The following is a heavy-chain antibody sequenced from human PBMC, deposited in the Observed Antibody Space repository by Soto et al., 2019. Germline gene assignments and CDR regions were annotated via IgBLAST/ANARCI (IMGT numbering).Heavy chain of an antibody. CDR3: ARGYRGGNHCIELQQPNGMDL. Sequence: SLRLSCAAPGFTFSSYGMHWVRQAPGKGLEWVAVIWYDGSNKYYADSVKGRFTISRDNSKNTLYLQMNSLRAEDTAVYYCARGYRGGNHCIELQQPNGMDLWGPGTTVTVSS. D-gene: IGHD5-12*01. J-gene: IGHJ6*02. CDR1: GFTFSSYG. V-gene: IGHV3-33*01. CDR2: IWYDGSNK.